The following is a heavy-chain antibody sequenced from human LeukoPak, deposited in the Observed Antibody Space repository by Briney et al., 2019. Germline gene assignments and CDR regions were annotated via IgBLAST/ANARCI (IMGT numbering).Heavy chain of an antibody. D-gene: IGHD3-16*02. Sequence: PGGSLRLSCAASEFTFSSYSMNWVRQAPGKGLEWVSYISSSGSTIYNADSVKGRVSISRDNAKRSLYLQMNSLRAEDTAVYYCARAVIAFGGIIAPLGYWGQGTLVTVSS. J-gene: IGHJ4*02. V-gene: IGHV3-48*04. CDR2: ISSSGSTI. CDR3: ARAVIAFGGIIAPLGY. CDR1: EFTFSSYS.